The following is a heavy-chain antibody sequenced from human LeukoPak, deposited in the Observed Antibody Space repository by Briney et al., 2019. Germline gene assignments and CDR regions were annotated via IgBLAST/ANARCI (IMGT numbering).Heavy chain of an antibody. CDR3: ARHPYSSGWFWNSLQFDP. D-gene: IGHD6-19*01. J-gene: IGHJ5*02. V-gene: IGHV4-39*01. Sequence: SETLSLTCTVSGGSISSSSYYWGWIRQPPGKGLEWIGSIYYSGSTYYNPSLKSRVTISVDTSKNQFSLKLSSVTAADTAVYYCARHPYSSGWFWNSLQFDPWGQGTLVTVSS. CDR2: IYYSGST. CDR1: GGSISSSSYY.